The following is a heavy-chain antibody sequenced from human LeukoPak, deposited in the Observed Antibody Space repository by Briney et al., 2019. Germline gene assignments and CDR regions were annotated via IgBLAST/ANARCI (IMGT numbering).Heavy chain of an antibody. J-gene: IGHJ4*02. CDR2: IRNDGSNK. CDR1: GFTFSSFG. CDR3: AKATYYYDSSGYYYVPYFDY. V-gene: IGHV3-30*02. Sequence: PGGSLRLSCTVSGFTFSSFGMHWVRQAPGKGLEWVAFIRNDGSNKNYADSVKGRFTISRDNSKITLYLQMNSLRAEDTAVYYCAKATYYYDSSGYYYVPYFDYWGQGTLVTVSS. D-gene: IGHD3-22*01.